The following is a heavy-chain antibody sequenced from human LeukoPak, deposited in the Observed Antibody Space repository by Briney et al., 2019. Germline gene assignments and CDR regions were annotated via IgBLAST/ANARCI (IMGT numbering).Heavy chain of an antibody. Sequence: GGSLRLSGAASGFTVSSNYMSWVRQAPGKGLEWGANIKQDGSEKYYVDSVKGRFTISRDNAKSSLYLQMNSLRAEDTAVYYCARDSLLSGMDVWGQGTTVTVSS. CDR1: GFTVSSNY. CDR3: ARDSLLSGMDV. D-gene: IGHD2/OR15-2a*01. J-gene: IGHJ6*02. V-gene: IGHV3-7*01. CDR2: IKQDGSEK.